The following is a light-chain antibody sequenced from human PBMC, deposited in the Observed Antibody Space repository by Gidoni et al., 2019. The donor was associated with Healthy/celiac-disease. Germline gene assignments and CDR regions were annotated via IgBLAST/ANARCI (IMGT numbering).Light chain of an antibody. CDR3: QQYGSSPRT. CDR1: QSVSSSY. Sequence: EIVLTQSPGTLSLSPGERATLSCRASQSVSSSYLAWYQKKPGQAPRLLIYGASSRATGIPDRFSGRGSGKDFTLTISRLEPEDFAVYYCQQYGSSPRTFGQGTKVEIK. V-gene: IGKV3-20*01. CDR2: GAS. J-gene: IGKJ1*01.